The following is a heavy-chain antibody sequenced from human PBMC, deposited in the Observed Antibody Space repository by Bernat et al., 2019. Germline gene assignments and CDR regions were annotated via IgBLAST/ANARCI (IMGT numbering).Heavy chain of an antibody. CDR1: GFTFSMYW. D-gene: IGHD1-14*01. CDR2: INQDGGEK. CDR3: ARNRASLDY. V-gene: IGHV3-7*05. Sequence: EVQLLESGGGLVQPGGSLRLSCSASGFTFSMYWMSWVHQAPGKGLEWVANINQDGGEKYYVDSVKGRFTISRDNAKNSLYLQMNNLRAEDTAVYYCARNRASLDYWGQGILVAVSS. J-gene: IGHJ4*02.